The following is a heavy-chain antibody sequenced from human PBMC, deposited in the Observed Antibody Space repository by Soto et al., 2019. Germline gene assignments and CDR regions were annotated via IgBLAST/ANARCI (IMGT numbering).Heavy chain of an antibody. D-gene: IGHD5-18*01. V-gene: IGHV3-21*01. Sequence: EVQLVESGGGLVKPGGSLRLSCAASGFTFSSYSMNWVRQAPGKGLEWVSSISSSSSYIYYADSVKGRFTISRDNAKNSLYLQMNSLRAEYTAVYYCARVPDADTAMYYFDYWGQGTLVTVSS. CDR2: ISSSSSYI. CDR3: ARVPDADTAMYYFDY. J-gene: IGHJ4*02. CDR1: GFTFSSYS.